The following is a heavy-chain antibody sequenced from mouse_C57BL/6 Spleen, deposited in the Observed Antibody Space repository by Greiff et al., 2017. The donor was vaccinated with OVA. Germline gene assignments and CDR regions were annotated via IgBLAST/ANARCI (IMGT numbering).Heavy chain of an antibody. Sequence: EVQLQQSGPELVKPGASVKISCKASGYTFTDYYMNWVKQSHGKSLEWIGDINPNNGGTSYNQKFKGKATLTVDKSSSTAYMELRSLTSEDSAVEYCARDGMDYWGQGTSVTVSS. V-gene: IGHV1-26*01. CDR2: INPNNGGT. J-gene: IGHJ4*01. CDR3: ARDGMDY. CDR1: GYTFTDYY.